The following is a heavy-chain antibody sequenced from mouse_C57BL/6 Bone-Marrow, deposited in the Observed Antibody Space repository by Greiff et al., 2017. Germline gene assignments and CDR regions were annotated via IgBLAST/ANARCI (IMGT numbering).Heavy chain of an antibody. CDR2: IDPSDSYT. CDR3: ARRGGYYQFLY. J-gene: IGHJ2*01. V-gene: IGHV1-59*01. CDR1: GYTFTSYW. D-gene: IGHD2-3*01. Sequence: VQLQQPGAELVRPGTSVKLSCKASGYTFTSYWMHWVKQRPGQGLEWIGVIDPSDSYTNYNQKFKGKATLTVDTSSSTAYMQLSSLTSEDSAVYYCARRGGYYQFLYWGQGTTLTVSS.